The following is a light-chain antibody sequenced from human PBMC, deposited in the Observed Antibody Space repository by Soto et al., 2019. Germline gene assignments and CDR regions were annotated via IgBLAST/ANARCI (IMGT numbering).Light chain of an antibody. CDR2: DVS. J-gene: IGLJ3*02. CDR3: SSYTTISTLV. Sequence: QSALTQPASVSGSPGPSINISCTGTSSHVGAYNYVSWYQQHPGKHPKLMIYDVSNLPSGVYNRFSGPKSGNTASLTISRLQAEDEADYYCSSYTTISTLVFGGGTKLTVL. V-gene: IGLV2-14*03. CDR1: SSHVGAYNY.